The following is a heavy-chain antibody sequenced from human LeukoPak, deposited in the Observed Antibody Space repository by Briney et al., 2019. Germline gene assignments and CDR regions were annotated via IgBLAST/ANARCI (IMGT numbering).Heavy chain of an antibody. D-gene: IGHD6-25*01. CDR2: ITSGGGTT. CDR3: ARDPPRAAWVFDY. Sequence: GGSLRLSCAASGFTFSNYAMSWVRRAPGKALEWFSAITSGGGTTYYAGSVKGRFTISRDNSKNTLYLQMNSLRAEDTAVYYCARDPPRAAWVFDYWGQGTLVSVSS. CDR1: GFTFSNYA. J-gene: IGHJ4*02. V-gene: IGHV3-23*01.